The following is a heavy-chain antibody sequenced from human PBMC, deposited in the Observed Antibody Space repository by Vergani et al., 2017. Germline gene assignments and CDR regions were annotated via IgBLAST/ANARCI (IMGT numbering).Heavy chain of an antibody. Sequence: QVQLQQWGAGLLKPSETLSLTCAVYGGSFSGYYWSWIRQPPGKGLEWIGYIYYSGSTNYNPSLKSRVTISVDTSKNQFSLKLSSVTAADTAVYYCARDTGDYYGSGSYYDINWFDPWGQGTLVTVSS. D-gene: IGHD3-10*01. CDR3: ARDTGDYYGSGSYYDINWFDP. CDR2: IYYSGST. CDR1: GGSFSGYY. J-gene: IGHJ5*02. V-gene: IGHV4-34*11.